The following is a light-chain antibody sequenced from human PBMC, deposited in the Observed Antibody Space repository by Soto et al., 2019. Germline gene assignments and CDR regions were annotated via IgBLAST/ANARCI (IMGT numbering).Light chain of an antibody. CDR3: QQYYSTPPL. CDR1: QSVLFSSNNKNY. CDR2: WAS. Sequence: DIVMTQSPDSLAVSLGERATLNCKSSQSVLFSSNNKNYLAWYQQKPGQPPKLLIYWASTRESGVPDRFSGSGSETDFTLTISSLQAEDVAVYYCQQYYSTPPLFGQGTKLEIK. V-gene: IGKV4-1*01. J-gene: IGKJ2*01.